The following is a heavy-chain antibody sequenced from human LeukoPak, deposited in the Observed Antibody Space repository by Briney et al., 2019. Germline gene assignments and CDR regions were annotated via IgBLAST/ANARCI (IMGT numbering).Heavy chain of an antibody. J-gene: IGHJ4*02. CDR3: ARNARRYGDYPENFDY. D-gene: IGHD4-17*01. V-gene: IGHV4-59*08. CDR1: GGSISSYY. CDR2: IYYSGST. Sequence: NPSETLPLTCTVSGGSISSYYWSWIRQPPGKGLEWIGYIYYSGSTNYNPSLKSRVTISVDTSKNQFSLKLSSVTAADTAVYYCARNARRYGDYPENFDYWGQGTLVTVSS.